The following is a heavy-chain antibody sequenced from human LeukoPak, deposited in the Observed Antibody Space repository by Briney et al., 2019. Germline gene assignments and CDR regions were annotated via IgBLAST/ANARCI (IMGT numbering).Heavy chain of an antibody. Sequence: ADTDSLTCSASGASTSSRYWSWIRQSPGRTLEWIGHIYDGRNTKYNPSLTSRVTISVDTSKNQFSLRMTSVTAADTAIYYCAQTTGWPGFDFWGPGALVTVS. J-gene: IGHJ4*02. D-gene: IGHD6-19*01. CDR3: AQTTGWPGFDF. CDR1: GASTSSRY. CDR2: IYDGRNT. V-gene: IGHV4-59*08.